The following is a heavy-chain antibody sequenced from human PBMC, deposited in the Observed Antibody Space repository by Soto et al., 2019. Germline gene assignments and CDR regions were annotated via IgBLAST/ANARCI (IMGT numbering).Heavy chain of an antibody. J-gene: IGHJ4*02. D-gene: IGHD3-10*01. CDR3: ARDGDYYGSGESY. Sequence: PGGSLRLSCAASGFTVSSNYMSWVCQAPGKGLEWVSVIYSGGSTYYADSVKGRFTISRDNSKNTLYLQMNSLRAEDTAVYYCARDGDYYGSGESYWGQGTLVTAPQ. V-gene: IGHV3-53*01. CDR2: IYSGGST. CDR1: GFTVSSNY.